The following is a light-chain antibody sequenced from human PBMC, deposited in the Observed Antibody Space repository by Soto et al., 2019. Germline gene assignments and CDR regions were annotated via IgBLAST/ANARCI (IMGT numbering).Light chain of an antibody. J-gene: IGKJ3*01. CDR2: ATS. CDR3: QQYGNSPVFT. CDR1: QSVSSSY. V-gene: IGKV3-20*01. Sequence: EIVLTQSPGTLSLSPGERATLSCRASQSVSSSYLAWYQQKSGQAPRLLIYATSNRATGIPDRFSGSGSGADFTLTISRLEPEDFAVYYCQQYGNSPVFTFGPGTKVEIK.